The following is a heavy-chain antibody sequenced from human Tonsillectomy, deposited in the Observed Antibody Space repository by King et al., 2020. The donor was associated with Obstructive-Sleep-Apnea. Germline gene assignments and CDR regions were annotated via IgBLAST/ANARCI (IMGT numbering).Heavy chain of an antibody. CDR2: INHSGST. CDR3: ARGPAFLTGSSSCAFDI. D-gene: IGHD3-9*01. J-gene: IGHJ3*02. V-gene: IGHV4-34*01. Sequence: VQLQQWGAGLLKPSETLSLTCAVYGGSFSGYYWSWIRQPPGKGLEWIGEINHSGSTNYNPSLKSRVTISVDTSKNQFSLKLSSVTAADTAVYYCARGPAFLTGSSSCAFDIWGQGTMVTVSS. CDR1: GGSFSGYY.